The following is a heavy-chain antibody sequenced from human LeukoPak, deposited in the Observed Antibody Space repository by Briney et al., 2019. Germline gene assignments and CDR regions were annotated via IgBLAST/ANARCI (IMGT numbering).Heavy chain of an antibody. D-gene: IGHD6-19*01. J-gene: IGHJ4*02. Sequence: SETLSLTCAVYGGSFSGYYWSWIRQPPGKGLEWIGEINHSGSTNYNPSLKSRVTISVDTSKNQFSLKLSSVTSADTAVYYCAREGITVAGTGGGVDYWGQGTLVTVSS. V-gene: IGHV4-34*01. CDR2: INHSGST. CDR3: AREGITVAGTGGGVDY. CDR1: GGSFSGYY.